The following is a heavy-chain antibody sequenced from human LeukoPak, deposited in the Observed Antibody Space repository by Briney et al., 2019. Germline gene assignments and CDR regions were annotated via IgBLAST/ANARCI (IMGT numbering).Heavy chain of an antibody. V-gene: IGHV4-4*02. Sequence: SGTLSLTCAVSGSAIRSKDWWTWVRQPPGKGLEWIGEIHHSASTNYNPSLKSRVTISVDKSSNQFSLSLNSVTAADTAVYYCASNTIAYSLPDYWGQGTLVTVSS. J-gene: IGHJ4*02. CDR1: GSAIRSKDW. CDR2: IHHSAST. D-gene: IGHD2-15*01. CDR3: ASNTIAYSLPDY.